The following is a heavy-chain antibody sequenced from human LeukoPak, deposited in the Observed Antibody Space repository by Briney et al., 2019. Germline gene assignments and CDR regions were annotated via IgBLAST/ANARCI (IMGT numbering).Heavy chain of an antibody. Sequence: QPGGSLRLSCAASGFTFSSYAMSWVRQAPGKGLEWVSAISGSGGSTYYADSVKGRFTISRDNSKNTLYLQMNSLRAEDTAVYYCAKDPPLYGILPYNFDYWGQGTLVTVSS. D-gene: IGHD4-17*01. V-gene: IGHV3-23*01. CDR3: AKDPPLYGILPYNFDY. CDR1: GFTFSSYA. J-gene: IGHJ4*02. CDR2: ISGSGGST.